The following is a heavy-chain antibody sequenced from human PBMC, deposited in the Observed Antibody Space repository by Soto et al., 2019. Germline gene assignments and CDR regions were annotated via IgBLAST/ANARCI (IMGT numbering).Heavy chain of an antibody. CDR1: GFTFSSYE. CDR3: ARVVSSSWYD. V-gene: IGHV3-48*03. D-gene: IGHD6-13*01. J-gene: IGHJ4*02. CDR2: ISSSGSTI. Sequence: GGSLRLSCAASGFTFSSYEMNWVRQAPGKGLEWVSYISSSGSTIYYADSVKGRFTISRDNAKNSLYLQMNSLRAEDTAVYYCARVVSSSWYDWGQGTLVTVSA.